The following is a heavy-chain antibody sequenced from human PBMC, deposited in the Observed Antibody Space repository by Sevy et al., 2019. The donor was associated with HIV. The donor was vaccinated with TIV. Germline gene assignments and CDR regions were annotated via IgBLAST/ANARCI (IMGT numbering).Heavy chain of an antibody. CDR3: ARVFSGSAPGFDY. J-gene: IGHJ4*02. CDR1: GITFSESL. D-gene: IGHD6-19*01. Sequence: GGSLRLSCASSGITFSESLMSWVRQAPGKGLEWVASIKQDGSQKYYVDSVKGRFSISRNNAKNSLYLQMNLLRGDDTALYYCARVFSGSAPGFDYWGQGTLVTVSS. V-gene: IGHV3-7*01. CDR2: IKQDGSQK.